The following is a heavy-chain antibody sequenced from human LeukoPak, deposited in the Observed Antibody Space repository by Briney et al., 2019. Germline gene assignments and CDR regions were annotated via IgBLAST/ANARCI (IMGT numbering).Heavy chain of an antibody. CDR2: IRYDGSNK. CDR3: ARGLPYCGGDCYYQH. Sequence: GGSLRLSCAASGFTFSSYGMHWVRQAPGKGLEWVAFIRYDGSNKYYADSVKGRFTISRDNSKNTLYLQMGSLRAEDMAVYYCARGLPYCGGDCYYQHWGQGTLVTVSS. D-gene: IGHD2-21*02. CDR1: GFTFSSYG. V-gene: IGHV3-30*02. J-gene: IGHJ1*01.